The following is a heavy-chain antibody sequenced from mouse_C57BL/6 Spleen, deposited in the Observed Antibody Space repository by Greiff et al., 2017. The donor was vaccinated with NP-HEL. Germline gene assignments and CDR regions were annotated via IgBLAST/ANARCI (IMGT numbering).Heavy chain of an antibody. V-gene: IGHV1-19*01. Sequence: VQLQQSGPVLVKPGASVKMSCKASGYTFTDYYMNWVKQSHGKSLEWIGVINPYNGGTSYNQKFKGKATLTVDKSSSTAYMELNSLTSEDSAVYYWARSGGTVVATRYAMDYWGQGTPVTVSS. J-gene: IGHJ4*01. CDR3: ARSGGTVVATRYAMDY. CDR2: INPYNGGT. D-gene: IGHD1-1*01. CDR1: GYTFTDYY.